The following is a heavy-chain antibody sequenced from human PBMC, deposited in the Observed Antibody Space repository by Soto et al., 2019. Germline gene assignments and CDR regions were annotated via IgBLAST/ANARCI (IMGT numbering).Heavy chain of an antibody. CDR1: GFTLSNYD. CDR3: VISSGPEGY. Sequence: EVQLLESGGGLVQPGGSLRLSCGASGFTLSNYDMSWVRQAPGKGLEWVSTIGTSGGGTYYTDSVRGRFTLSRDNSKNTLALRMTRRRAEGTAVYYCVISSGPEGYWGQGTLVTVSS. J-gene: IGHJ4*02. V-gene: IGHV3-23*01. CDR2: IGTSGGGT. D-gene: IGHD3-22*01.